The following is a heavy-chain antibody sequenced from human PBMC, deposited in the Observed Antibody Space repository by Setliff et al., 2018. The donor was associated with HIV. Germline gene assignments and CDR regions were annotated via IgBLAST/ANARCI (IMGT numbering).Heavy chain of an antibody. Sequence: ASVKVSCKASGYTFTGYYIHWVRQAPGQGLEWMGWVNPDNGGTNYAQRFQGSVTMTSDKSISTAYMELNRLTSYDTAVYYCARTNSGCYFLFACWGQGTLVTVSS. CDR1: GYTFTGYY. J-gene: IGHJ4*02. CDR3: ARTNSGCYFLFAC. D-gene: IGHD1-26*01. V-gene: IGHV1-2*04. CDR2: VNPDNGGT.